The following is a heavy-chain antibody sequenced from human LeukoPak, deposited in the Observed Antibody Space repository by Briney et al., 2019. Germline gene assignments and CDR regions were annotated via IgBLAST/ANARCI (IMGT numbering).Heavy chain of an antibody. V-gene: IGHV4-59*01. CDR3: ARGGLTRAPYYDFWSGPRGIVHYGMDV. J-gene: IGHJ6*02. CDR2: IYYSGST. Sequence: SETLSLTCTVSGGSISSYYWSWIRQPPGKGLEWIGYIYYSGSTNYNPSLKSRVTISVDTSKNQFSLKLSSATAADTAVYYCARGGLTRAPYYDFWSGPRGIVHYGMDVWGQGTTVTVSS. CDR1: GGSISSYY. D-gene: IGHD3-3*01.